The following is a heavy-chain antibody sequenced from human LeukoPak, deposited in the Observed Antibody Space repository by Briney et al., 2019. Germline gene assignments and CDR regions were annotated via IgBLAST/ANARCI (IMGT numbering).Heavy chain of an antibody. CDR1: GFTVSSHY. J-gene: IGHJ2*01. V-gene: IGHV3-66*01. D-gene: IGHD7-27*01. CDR3: ARELGRPYWYFDL. CDR2: IYSGGAT. Sequence: TGGSLRLSCAASGFTVSSHYMSWVRQAPGKGLEWVSVIYSGGATVYADSVKGRFIISRDNSMNTLSLQMNSLRAEDTAVYYCARELGRPYWYFDLWGRGTLVTVSS.